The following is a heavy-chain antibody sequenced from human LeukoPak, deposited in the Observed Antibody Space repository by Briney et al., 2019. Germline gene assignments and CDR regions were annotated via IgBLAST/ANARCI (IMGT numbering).Heavy chain of an antibody. J-gene: IGHJ5*02. CDR1: GYNFINFW. CDR3: ARQPEGTWFDP. V-gene: IGHV5-51*01. Sequence: GESLKISCKGSGYNFINFWIGWVRQMPGKGLEWMGIIYPDDSDTTYSPSFQGQVTISADKSISTAYLQWSSLKASDTAMYYCARQPEGTWFDPWGQGTLVTVSS. CDR2: IYPDDSDT. D-gene: IGHD1-1*01.